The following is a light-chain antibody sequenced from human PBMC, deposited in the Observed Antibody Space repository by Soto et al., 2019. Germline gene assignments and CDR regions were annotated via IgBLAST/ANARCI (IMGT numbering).Light chain of an antibody. V-gene: IGKV3-20*01. CDR2: GAS. CDR1: QSVSNNY. Sequence: EIVLTQSPGTLSLSPGERATLSCRASQSVSNNYLAWYQQKPGQAPRLLISGASSRATGIPDRFNGSGSGTDFTLTSSRLEPEEFAVYYCQQYGSSPLTFGGGTKVEIK. CDR3: QQYGSSPLT. J-gene: IGKJ4*01.